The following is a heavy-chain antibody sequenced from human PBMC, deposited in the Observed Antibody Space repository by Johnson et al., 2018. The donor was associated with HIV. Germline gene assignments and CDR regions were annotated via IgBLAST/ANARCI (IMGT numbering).Heavy chain of an antibody. D-gene: IGHD6-19*01. J-gene: IGHJ3*02. Sequence: VQLVESGGGLVQPGGSLRLSCAASGFTFSDHYMDWVRQAPGKGLEWVGRTRNKANSYTTEYAASVKGRFTISRDDSKNSLYLQMNSLKTEDTAVYYCARGDQWPHDAFDIWGQGTMVTVSS. V-gene: IGHV3-72*01. CDR3: ARGDQWPHDAFDI. CDR2: TRNKANSYTT. CDR1: GFTFSDHY.